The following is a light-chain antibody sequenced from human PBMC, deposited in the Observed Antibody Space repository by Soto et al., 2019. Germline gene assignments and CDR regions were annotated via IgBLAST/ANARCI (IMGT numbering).Light chain of an antibody. CDR1: QGIRSY. CDR2: GAS. Sequence: DIQLTQSPFFLSASVGDRVTITCRASQGIRSYLAWYQQRPGKAPELLLYGASTLRTGVASRFSGSGSETEFTLTIRSLQPEDFATDFGQQLNICPPLFTVGPGTKVDIK. CDR3: QQLNICPPLFT. V-gene: IGKV1-9*01. J-gene: IGKJ3*01.